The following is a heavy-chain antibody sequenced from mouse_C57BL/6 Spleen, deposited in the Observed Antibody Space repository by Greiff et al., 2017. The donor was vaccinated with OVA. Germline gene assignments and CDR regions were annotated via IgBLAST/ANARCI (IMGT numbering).Heavy chain of an antibody. CDR3: ARRGTTVVADY. Sequence: QVQLQQPGAELVKPGASVKLSCKASGYTFTSYWMQWVKQRPGQGLEWIGEIDPSDSYTNYNQKFKGKATLTVDTSSSTAYMQLCNSTSEDAAVSYCARRGTTVVADYWGQGTTLTVSS. V-gene: IGHV1-50*01. CDR2: IDPSDSYT. D-gene: IGHD1-1*01. J-gene: IGHJ2*01. CDR1: GYTFTSYW.